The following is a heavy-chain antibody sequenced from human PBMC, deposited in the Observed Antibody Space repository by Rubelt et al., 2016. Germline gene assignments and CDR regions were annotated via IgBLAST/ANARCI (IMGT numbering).Heavy chain of an antibody. CDR3: ARHSIVGAIDY. Sequence: QVTLKESGPVLVKPTETLTLTCTVSGFSLSNARMGVSWIRQHPGKALEWLAHIFSNDEKPYSTSLKSGLTISNDTSKSQVVLTMTNMDPVDTATYYCARHSIVGAIDYWGQGTLVTVSS. CDR1: GFSLSNARMG. CDR2: IFSNDEK. J-gene: IGHJ4*02. V-gene: IGHV2-26*01. D-gene: IGHD1-26*01.